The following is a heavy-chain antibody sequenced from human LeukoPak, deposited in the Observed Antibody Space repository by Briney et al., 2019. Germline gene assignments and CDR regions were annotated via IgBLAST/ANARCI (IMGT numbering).Heavy chain of an antibody. CDR3: ARQPGGTAAFDL. J-gene: IGHJ3*01. Sequence: SETLSLTCSVSGGSINAYYWSRIRQPPGKGLEWIAYIYSSGSTNYNPSLKSRVTISVDTSKNQFSLTLSSVTAADTAVYYCARQPGGTAAFDLWGQGTMVTVSS. CDR2: IYSSGST. D-gene: IGHD1-14*01. CDR1: GGSINAYY. V-gene: IGHV4-59*08.